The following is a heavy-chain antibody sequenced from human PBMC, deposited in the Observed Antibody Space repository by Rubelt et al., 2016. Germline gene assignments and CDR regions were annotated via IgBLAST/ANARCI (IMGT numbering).Heavy chain of an antibody. CDR2: IFYSGNT. V-gene: IGHV4-31*03. Sequence: QVQLQESGPGLVEPSQTLSLTCTVSGGSISNRDYYWSWIRQHPGKGLELVAYIFYSGNTSYNPSPKHRTTISVDTSKHQFSLKLTSVTAADTAGYYCARKVGGAGGLDYWGQGTLVTVSS. CDR3: ARKVGGAGGLDY. CDR1: GGSISNRDYY. D-gene: IGHD3-16*01. J-gene: IGHJ4*02.